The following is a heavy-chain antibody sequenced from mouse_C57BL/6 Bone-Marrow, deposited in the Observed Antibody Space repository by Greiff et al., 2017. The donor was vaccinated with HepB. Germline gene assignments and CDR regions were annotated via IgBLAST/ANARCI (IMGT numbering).Heavy chain of an antibody. CDR2: IHPNSGST. CDR1: GYTFTSYW. V-gene: IGHV1-64*01. J-gene: IGHJ1*03. CDR3: APPYYGSSYWYFDV. D-gene: IGHD1-1*01. Sequence: QVQLQQSGAELVKPGASVKLSCKASGYTFTSYWMHWVKQRPGQGLEWIGMIHPNSGSTNYNEKFKSKATLTVDKSSSTAYMQLSSLTSEDSAVYYCAPPYYGSSYWYFDVWGTGTTVTVSS.